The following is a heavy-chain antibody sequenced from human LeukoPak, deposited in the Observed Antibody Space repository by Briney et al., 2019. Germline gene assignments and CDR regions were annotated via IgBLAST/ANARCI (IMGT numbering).Heavy chain of an antibody. CDR3: ATGYSYATH. CDR2: ISGSGGST. D-gene: IGHD5-18*01. J-gene: IGHJ4*02. CDR1: GFTFSSYA. V-gene: IGHV3-23*01. Sequence: GGSLRLSCAASGFTFSSYAMSWVRQAPGKGLEWVSGISGSGGSTYYADSVKGRFTISRDNSKNTLYLQMNSLRAEDTAVFYCATGYSYATHWGQGTLVTVSS.